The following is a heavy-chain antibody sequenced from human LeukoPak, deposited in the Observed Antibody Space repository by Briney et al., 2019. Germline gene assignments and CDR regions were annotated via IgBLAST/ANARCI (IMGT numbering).Heavy chain of an antibody. CDR1: GGSISSGSYH. J-gene: IGHJ5*02. V-gene: IGHV4-61*02. D-gene: IGHD1-1*01. CDR3: ARDLGTTLHGWFDP. CDR2: IYASGST. Sequence: PSETLSLTCTVSGGSISSGSYHWSWIRQPAGKGLEWIGRIYASGSTNYNPSLKSRVTISVDTSKNHFSLKLSSVTAADTAVYYCARDLGTTLHGWFDPWGQGTLVTVSS.